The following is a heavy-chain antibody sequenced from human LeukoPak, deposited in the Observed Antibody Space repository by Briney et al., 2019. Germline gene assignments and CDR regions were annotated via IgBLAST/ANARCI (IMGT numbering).Heavy chain of an antibody. V-gene: IGHV3-23*01. Sequence: PGGPLRLSCAASGFTFSSYAMSWVRQAPGKGLEWVSAISGSGGSTYYADSVKGRFTISRDNSKNTLYLQMNSLRAEDTAVYYCAKVGYCSSTSCYKFDYWGQGTLVTVSS. CDR3: AKVGYCSSTSCYKFDY. J-gene: IGHJ4*02. CDR2: ISGSGGST. D-gene: IGHD2-2*02. CDR1: GFTFSSYA.